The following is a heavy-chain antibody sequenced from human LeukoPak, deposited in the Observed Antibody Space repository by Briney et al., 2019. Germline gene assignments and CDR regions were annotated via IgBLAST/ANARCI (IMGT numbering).Heavy chain of an antibody. V-gene: IGHV3-23*01. CDR3: AKDQKRSTRPFDY. J-gene: IGHJ4*02. D-gene: IGHD2-2*01. CDR2: ISGSGGST. Sequence: PGGSLRLSCAASGFTYDNYAMTWVRQAPGKGLEWVSTISGSGGSTYYTDSVKGRFTISRDNSKNTLYLQMNSLRAEDAALYYCAKDQKRSTRPFDYWGQGTLVTVSS. CDR1: GFTYDNYA.